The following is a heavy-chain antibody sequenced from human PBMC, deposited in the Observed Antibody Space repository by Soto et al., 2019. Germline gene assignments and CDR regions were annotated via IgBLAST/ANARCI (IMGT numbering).Heavy chain of an antibody. J-gene: IGHJ4*02. CDR2: ISSAGTT. Sequence: EVQLLESGGDLVQPGGSLRLSCAASGFILSNYDMSWVRQAPGKGLEWVSGISSAGTTYYADSVKGRFTISRDNSENTLSLQMNRLRAEDTAAYYCARNLGGGADCWGQGTLVTASS. V-gene: IGHV3-23*01. D-gene: IGHD3-10*01. CDR3: ARNLGGGADC. CDR1: GFILSNYD.